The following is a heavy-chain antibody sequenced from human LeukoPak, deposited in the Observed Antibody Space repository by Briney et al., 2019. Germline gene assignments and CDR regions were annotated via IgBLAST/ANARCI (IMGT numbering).Heavy chain of an antibody. Sequence: SETLSLTCTVSGYSISSGYYWGWIRQPPGRGLEWIGSIYHSGSTYYNPSLKSRVTISVDTSKNQFSLKLSSVTAADTAVYYCAREQGITMVRGVIIGYFDYWGQGTLVTVSS. D-gene: IGHD3-10*01. J-gene: IGHJ4*02. CDR2: IYHSGST. V-gene: IGHV4-38-2*02. CDR1: GYSISSGYY. CDR3: AREQGITMVRGVIIGYFDY.